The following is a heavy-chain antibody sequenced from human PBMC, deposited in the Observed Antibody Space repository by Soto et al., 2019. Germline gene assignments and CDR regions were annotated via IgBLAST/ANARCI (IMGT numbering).Heavy chain of an antibody. J-gene: IGHJ4*02. D-gene: IGHD1-1*01. CDR1: GYTFTSYD. CDR3: ARRAETNGWNGFGADKYYFDF. V-gene: IGHV1-8*01. CDR2: MNPNTGNS. Sequence: QAQLVQSGAEVRKPGASVKVSCEASGYTFTSYDIYWVRQATGQGLEWMGWMNPNTGNSGYAQKFQGRVTVTSDTSINTVYMELSSLRSEDTAVYYCARRAETNGWNGFGADKYYFDFWGQGTLVTVSS.